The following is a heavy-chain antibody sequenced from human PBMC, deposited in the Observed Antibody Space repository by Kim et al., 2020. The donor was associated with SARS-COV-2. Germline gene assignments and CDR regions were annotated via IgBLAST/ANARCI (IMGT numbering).Heavy chain of an antibody. D-gene: IGHD6-13*01. CDR1: GFTFSSYA. CDR3: AKPSIAAAGDDY. Sequence: GGSLRLSCAASGFTFSSYAMSWVRQAPGKGLEWVSVIYSGGSSTYYADSVKGRFTISRDNSKNTLYLQMNSLRAEDTAVYYCAKPSIAAAGDDYWGQGTLVTVSS. CDR2: IYSGGSST. J-gene: IGHJ4*02. V-gene: IGHV3-23*03.